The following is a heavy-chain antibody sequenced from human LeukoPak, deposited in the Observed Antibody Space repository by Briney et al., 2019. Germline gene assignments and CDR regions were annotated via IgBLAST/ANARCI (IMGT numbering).Heavy chain of an antibody. Sequence: GGSLRLSCAVSGFTFGSYWMHWVRQAPGKGLVWVSRLNSDGSNTSYADSVKGRFTISRGNAKKTLYLQMNGLRVEDSAVYYCVRGITIFGVLRSPWFDPWGQGTLVTVSS. V-gene: IGHV3-74*01. CDR1: GFTFGSYW. J-gene: IGHJ5*02. D-gene: IGHD3-3*01. CDR2: LNSDGSNT. CDR3: VRGITIFGVLRSPWFDP.